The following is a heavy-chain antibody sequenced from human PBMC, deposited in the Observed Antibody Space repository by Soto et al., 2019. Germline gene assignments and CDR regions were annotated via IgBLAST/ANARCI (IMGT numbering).Heavy chain of an antibody. D-gene: IGHD4-17*01. V-gene: IGHV4-38-2*02. Sequence: PSETLSLTCTVSGDSIISIYHWAWIRQPPGRSLEWIASIFHTGTTYYNPSLKSRVTISVDTSKNQFSLKLSSVTAADTAVYYCARAKIYGDYGYWGQGTLVTVSS. J-gene: IGHJ4*02. CDR2: IFHTGTT. CDR3: ARAKIYGDYGY. CDR1: GDSIISIYH.